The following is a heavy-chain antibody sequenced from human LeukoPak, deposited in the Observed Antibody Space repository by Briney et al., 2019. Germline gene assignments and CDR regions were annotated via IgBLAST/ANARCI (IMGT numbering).Heavy chain of an antibody. CDR1: GGSISSSSYY. CDR2: IYYSGST. CDR3: ARDRRRYHVVVADTLWFDP. D-gene: IGHD2-15*01. V-gene: IGHV4-39*07. J-gene: IGHJ5*02. Sequence: ETLSLTCTVSGGSISSSSYYWGWIRQPPGKGLEWIGSIYYSGSTYYNPSLKSRVTISVDTSKNQFSLKLSSVTAADTAVYYCARDRRRYHVVVADTLWFDPWGQGTLVTVSS.